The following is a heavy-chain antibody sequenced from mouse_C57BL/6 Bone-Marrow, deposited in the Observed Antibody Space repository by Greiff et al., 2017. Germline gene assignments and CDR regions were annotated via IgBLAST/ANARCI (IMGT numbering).Heavy chain of an antibody. J-gene: IGHJ1*03. D-gene: IGHD1-1*01. CDR3: ARLGIYYYGSSRYFDV. CDR1: GYTFTSYW. V-gene: IGHV1-64*01. Sequence: VQLQQPGAELVKPGASVKLSCKASGYTFTSYWMHWVKQRPGQGLEWIGMIHPNSGSTNYNEKFKSKATLTVDKSSSTAYMQLSSLTSEDSAVYYCARLGIYYYGSSRYFDVWGTGTTVTVSS. CDR2: IHPNSGST.